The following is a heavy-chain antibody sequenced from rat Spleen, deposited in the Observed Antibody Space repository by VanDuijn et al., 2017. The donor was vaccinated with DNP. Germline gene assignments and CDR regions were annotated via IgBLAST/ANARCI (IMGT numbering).Heavy chain of an antibody. CDR1: GFIFSGYY. CDR3: ITWGWLLGLDA. D-gene: IGHD1-12*03. Sequence: EVQLVESGGGLVQPGRSLKLSCAASGFIFSGYYMAWVRQAPTKGLEWVATIRYDGGTTFYRDSVRGQFSVSRDNTKNSLYLQMDSLRSEDTATYYCITWGWLLGLDAWGQGTSVTVSS. J-gene: IGHJ4*01. CDR2: IRYDGGTT. V-gene: IGHV5-20*01.